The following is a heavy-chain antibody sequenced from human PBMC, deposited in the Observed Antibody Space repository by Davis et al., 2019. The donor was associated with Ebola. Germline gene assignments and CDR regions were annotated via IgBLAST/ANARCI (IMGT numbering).Heavy chain of an antibody. V-gene: IGHV1-18*04. Sequence: ASVKVSCKASGYTFTSYGISWVRQAPGQGLEWMGWISAYNGNTNYAQKFQGSVTMTRDTSISTVYMDLGRLRPDDTAVYYCARGKSGSYNWLDPWGQGTLVTVSS. CDR2: ISAYNGNT. CDR1: GYTFTSYG. J-gene: IGHJ5*02. CDR3: ARGKSGSYNWLDP. D-gene: IGHD3-10*01.